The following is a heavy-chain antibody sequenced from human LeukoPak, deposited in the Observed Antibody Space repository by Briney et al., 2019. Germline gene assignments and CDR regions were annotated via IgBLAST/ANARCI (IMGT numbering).Heavy chain of an antibody. CDR3: ARLGDYLDY. CDR2: IYYRGST. D-gene: IGHD4-17*01. J-gene: IGHJ4*02. CDR1: GGSISSYY. Sequence: PSETLSLTCTVSGGSISSYYWSWIRQPPGKGLEWIGYIYYRGSTNYNPSLKSRVTISVDTSKNQFSLKLSSVTAADAAVYYCARLGDYLDYWGQGTLVTVSS. V-gene: IGHV4-59*08.